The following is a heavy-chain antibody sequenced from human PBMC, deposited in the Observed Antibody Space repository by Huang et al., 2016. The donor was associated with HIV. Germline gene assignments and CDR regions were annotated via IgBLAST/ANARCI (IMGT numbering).Heavy chain of an antibody. D-gene: IGHD3-22*01. CDR3: ARHFSYYDSSGYTPWDAFDI. CDR2: IYYSGST. CDR1: GGSITSSSYY. V-gene: IGHV4-39*01. Sequence: QLQLQGSGPGLVKPSETLSLTCTVSGGSITSSSYYWGWIRQPPGKGLAWVGSIYYSGSTDYNPSLKSRVAVSVETSKNQFALKLSAVTAADTAVYYCARHFSYYDSSGYTPWDAFDIWGQGTMVTVSS. J-gene: IGHJ3*02.